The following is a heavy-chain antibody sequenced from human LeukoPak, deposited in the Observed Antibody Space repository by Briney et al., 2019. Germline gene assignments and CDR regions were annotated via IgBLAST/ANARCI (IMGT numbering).Heavy chain of an antibody. CDR2: IIPILGTT. CDR1: GGTFSSYA. V-gene: IGHV1-69*05. Sequence: SVKVSCKASGGTFSSYAISWVRPAPGQGLEWMGGIIPILGTTNSAQKFQGRVTITTDESTSTAYMELSSLRSEDTAVYYCARALSYDFWSGYLIDPWGQGTLVTVSS. D-gene: IGHD3-3*01. J-gene: IGHJ5*02. CDR3: ARALSYDFWSGYLIDP.